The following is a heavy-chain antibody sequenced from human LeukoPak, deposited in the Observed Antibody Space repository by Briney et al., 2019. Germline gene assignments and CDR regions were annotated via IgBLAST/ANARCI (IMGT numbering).Heavy chain of an antibody. CDR2: INHSGST. V-gene: IGHV4-34*01. CDR1: GGSFSGYY. CDR3: ARMSAAVDY. Sequence: SETLSLTCAVYGGSFSGYYWSWIRQPPGKGLEWIGEINHSGSTNYNPSLKSRVTISVDTPKNQFSLKLSSVTAADTAVYYCARMSAAVDYWGQGTLVTVSS. D-gene: IGHD6-13*01. J-gene: IGHJ4*02.